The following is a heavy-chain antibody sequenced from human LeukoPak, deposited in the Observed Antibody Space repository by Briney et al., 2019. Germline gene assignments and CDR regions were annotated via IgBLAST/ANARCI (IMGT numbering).Heavy chain of an antibody. J-gene: IGHJ4*02. CDR2: ISGSGGST. V-gene: IGHV3-23*01. CDR1: GFTFSSYA. CDR3: AKDSSKVGASSFDY. D-gene: IGHD1-26*01. Sequence: GGSLRLSCAASGFTFSSYAMSWVRQAPGKGLEWVSAISGSGGSTYYADSVKGRFTISRDNSKNTLYLQMNSLGAEDTAVYYCAKDSSKVGASSFDYWGQGTLVTVSS.